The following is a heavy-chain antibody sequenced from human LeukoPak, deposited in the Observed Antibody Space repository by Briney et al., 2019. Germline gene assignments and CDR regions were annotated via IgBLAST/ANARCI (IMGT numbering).Heavy chain of an antibody. CDR3: ARHGNYGPAYFDF. J-gene: IGHJ4*02. Sequence: AETLSLTCTVSGGSFSSYYWSWIRQPPGKGLEWIGYIYYSGSTTYNPSLKSRVTISVDTSKNQFSLKLSSVTAADTAVYYCARHGNYGPAYFDFWGQGTLVTVSS. D-gene: IGHD3-10*01. V-gene: IGHV4-59*08. CDR2: IYYSGST. CDR1: GGSFSSYY.